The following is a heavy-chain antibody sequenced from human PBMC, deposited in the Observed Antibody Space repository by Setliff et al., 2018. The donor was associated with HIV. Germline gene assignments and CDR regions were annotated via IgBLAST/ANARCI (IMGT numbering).Heavy chain of an antibody. CDR1: GFTFSSYG. Sequence: GGSLRLSCAASGFTFSSYGMHWVRQAPGKGLEWVAFIRHDGINEDYRDSVKGRFSVSRDNSKNTVFLQMNSLRVEDTALYYCARGVPGICSGGTCYLEYWGQGALVTVSS. CDR2: IRHDGINE. D-gene: IGHD2-15*01. J-gene: IGHJ4*02. V-gene: IGHV3-30*02. CDR3: ARGVPGICSGGTCYLEY.